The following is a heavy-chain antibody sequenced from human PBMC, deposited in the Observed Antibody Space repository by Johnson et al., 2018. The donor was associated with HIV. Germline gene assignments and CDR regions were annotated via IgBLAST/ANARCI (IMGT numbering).Heavy chain of an antibody. CDR3: TRGRHSSGYYTVTFDI. Sequence: QVQLVESGGGLVQPGGSLRLSCAASGFTFSDYYMSWIRQAPGKGLEWVSYISSSGSTIYYADSVKGRFTISRDHVKNSLYLQMNSLRVEDTALYYCTRGRHSSGYYTVTFDIWGQGTMVTVSS. J-gene: IGHJ3*02. D-gene: IGHD3-22*01. CDR2: ISSSGSTI. V-gene: IGHV3-11*01. CDR1: GFTFSDYY.